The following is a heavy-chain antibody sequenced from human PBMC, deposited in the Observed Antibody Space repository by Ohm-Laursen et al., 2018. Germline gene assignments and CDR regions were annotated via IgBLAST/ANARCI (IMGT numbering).Heavy chain of an antibody. Sequence: SLRLSCAAPGFTFTSYWMSWVRQAPGKGLEWVANIKEYGSEKNYVDSVKGRFTISRDNAKNSLFLEMNNLRAEDSALYYCVRGGRYGNFWGQGTLVTVSS. J-gene: IGHJ4*01. CDR3: VRGGRYGNF. V-gene: IGHV3-7*01. D-gene: IGHD6-13*01. CDR2: IKEYGSEK. CDR1: GFTFTSYW.